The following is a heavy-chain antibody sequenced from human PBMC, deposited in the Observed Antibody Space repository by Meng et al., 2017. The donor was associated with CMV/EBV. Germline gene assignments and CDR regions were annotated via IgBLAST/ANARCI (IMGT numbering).Heavy chain of an antibody. J-gene: IGHJ5*02. CDR3: AIGIAAGRFDP. D-gene: IGHD6-13*01. CDR1: GYSISSGYY. V-gene: IGHV4-38-2*02. Sequence: SETLSLTCTVSGYSISSGYYWGWIRQPPGKGLEWIGSIYHSGRTYSNPSLKSRVTISVDTSKNQFSLELSSVTAADTAVYYCAIGIAAGRFDPWGQGTLVTVSS. CDR2: IYHSGRT.